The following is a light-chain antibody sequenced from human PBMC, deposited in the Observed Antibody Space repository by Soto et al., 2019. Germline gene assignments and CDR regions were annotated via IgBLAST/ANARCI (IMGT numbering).Light chain of an antibody. V-gene: IGLV2-14*03. J-gene: IGLJ3*02. CDR3: VSYTTSSTVV. CDR2: HVS. CDR1: SSDIGGYNF. Sequence: QSALTQPASVSGSPGQSVTISCSGTSSDIGGYNFVSWYQHHPGEAPKLMIYHVSHRPSGVSNRFSGSKSGSTASLTISGLQAEDEADYYCVSYTTSSTVVFGGGTKLTVL.